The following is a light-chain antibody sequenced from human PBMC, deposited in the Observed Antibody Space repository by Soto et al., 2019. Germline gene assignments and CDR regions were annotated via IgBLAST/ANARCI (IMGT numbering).Light chain of an antibody. V-gene: IGLV2-14*01. J-gene: IGLJ1*01. CDR3: SSFTTDSTYV. CDR2: TVS. Sequence: QSVLTQPASVSGSPGQSITISCTGTSSDVGANIFVSWYQQHPGKVPKLMIYTVSSRPSGVSQRFSGSKSGNTASLTISGLQAEDEADYYCSSFTTDSTYV. CDR1: SSDVGANIF.